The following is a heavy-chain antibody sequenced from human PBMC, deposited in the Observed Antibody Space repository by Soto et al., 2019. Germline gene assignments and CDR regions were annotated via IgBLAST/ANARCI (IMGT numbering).Heavy chain of an antibody. D-gene: IGHD6-13*01. V-gene: IGHV4-39*07. J-gene: IGHJ5*02. CDR1: GGSITNSDYY. CDR3: ARVFSDSSSFFDP. Sequence: SETLSLTCTVSGGSITNSDYYWGWIRQPPGKGLEFIGSIYYSGSTSYNPSLKSRVTISVDTSKNHFSLKLSSVTAADTAVYYCARVFSDSSSFFDPWGQGTLVTVSS. CDR2: IYYSGST.